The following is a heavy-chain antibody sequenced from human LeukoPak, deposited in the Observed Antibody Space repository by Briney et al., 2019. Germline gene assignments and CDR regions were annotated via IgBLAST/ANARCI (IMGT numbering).Heavy chain of an antibody. V-gene: IGHV4-38-2*02. Sequence: MASETLSLTCSVSGYSLTTGYYWGWIRQPPGKGLEWIGSIHHSGGTYYNSSLMSRVTISVDTSKNQFSLKLTSVTAADTAIYSCSRSYIPRGAFDIWGQGTMVTVSS. CDR3: SRSYIPRGAFDI. J-gene: IGHJ3*02. D-gene: IGHD2-21*01. CDR2: IHHSGGT. CDR1: GYSLTTGYY.